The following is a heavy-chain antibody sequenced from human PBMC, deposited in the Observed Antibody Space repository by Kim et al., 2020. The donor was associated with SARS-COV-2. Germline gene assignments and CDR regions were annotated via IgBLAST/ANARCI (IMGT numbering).Heavy chain of an antibody. Sequence: YYADSVKGRFAISRDNSKTTLYLQMDSLRAEDTAVYYCARELIAARFDPWGQGTLVTVSS. J-gene: IGHJ5*02. V-gene: IGHV3-23*01. CDR3: ARELIAARFDP. D-gene: IGHD6-6*01.